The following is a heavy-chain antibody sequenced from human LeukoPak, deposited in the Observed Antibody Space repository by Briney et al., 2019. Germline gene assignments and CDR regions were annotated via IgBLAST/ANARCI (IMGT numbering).Heavy chain of an antibody. CDR3: ARGSLSANFDY. J-gene: IGHJ4*02. CDR2: ISSGVGTI. Sequence: GGSLRLSCAASGFTFSTYEMNWVREAPGKGLEWVSCISSGVGTIYYADSVKGRFTISRDNAKNSLYLQKNSLRAEDTAVYFCARGSLSANFDYWGQGTLVTVSS. V-gene: IGHV3-48*03. CDR1: GFTFSTYE.